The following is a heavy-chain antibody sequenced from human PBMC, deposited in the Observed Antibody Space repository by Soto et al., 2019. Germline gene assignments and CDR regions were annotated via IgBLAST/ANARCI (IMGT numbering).Heavy chain of an antibody. CDR3: AKGSGGYDWGAFDI. Sequence: HPGGSLRLSCAASGFTFSGYALHWVRLAPGKGLEWLALISYDGSNKYYADSVKGRFTISRDNSKNTMYLQMDSPRADDTAVFYCAKGSGGYDWGAFDIWGQGTMVTVSS. CDR1: GFTFSGYA. D-gene: IGHD3-16*01. J-gene: IGHJ3*02. CDR2: ISYDGSNK. V-gene: IGHV3-30*14.